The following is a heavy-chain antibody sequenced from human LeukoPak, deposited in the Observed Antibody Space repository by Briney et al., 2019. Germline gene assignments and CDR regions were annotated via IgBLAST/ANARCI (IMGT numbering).Heavy chain of an antibody. Sequence: SETLSLTCTVSGGSISSYYWSWIRQPPGKGLEWIGYIYYSGSTNYNPSPKSRVTISVDTSKNQFSLKLSSVTAADTAVYYCARLLRDALDIWGQGTMVTVSS. CDR2: IYYSGST. CDR1: GGSISSYY. CDR3: ARLLRDALDI. V-gene: IGHV4-59*01. J-gene: IGHJ3*02.